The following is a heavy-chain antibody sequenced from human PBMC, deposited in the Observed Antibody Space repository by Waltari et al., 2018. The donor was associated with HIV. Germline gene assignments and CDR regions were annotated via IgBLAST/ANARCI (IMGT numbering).Heavy chain of an antibody. V-gene: IGHV3-74*01. CDR2: IYSAGSRI. Sequence: EVQLVESGGDLVQPGGSRSLSCAASGSTFGVHWLHWVRQVPGRGRVGVARIYSAGSRISYADSVKGRFSISRDNAEHTLYLQMNSLRVEDTAVYYCVRDGMVATFDHWGQGTLVTVSS. D-gene: IGHD5-12*01. CDR3: VRDGMVATFDH. CDR1: GSTFGVHW. J-gene: IGHJ4*02.